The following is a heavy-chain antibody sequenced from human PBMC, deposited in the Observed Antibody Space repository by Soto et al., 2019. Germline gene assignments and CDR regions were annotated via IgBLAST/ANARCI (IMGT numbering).Heavy chain of an antibody. CDR2: ISRSGTT. D-gene: IGHD6-19*01. Sequence: QVQLQESGPGLVKPSGTLSLTCAVSGGSISSSNWWTWVRQPPGKGLEWVGEISRSGTTNYKPSLKSRVSISVDQSKNQFYLNLDSVTAADTAMYYCARDSASSGVFTWGQGTMVTVSS. V-gene: IGHV4-4*02. CDR1: GGSISSSNW. CDR3: ARDSASSGVFT. J-gene: IGHJ3*01.